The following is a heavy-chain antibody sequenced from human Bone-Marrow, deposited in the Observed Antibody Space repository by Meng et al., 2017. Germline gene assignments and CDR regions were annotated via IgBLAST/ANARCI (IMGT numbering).Heavy chain of an antibody. CDR3: ASLYGVVGASWFDP. CDR1: GGSVSSGSYY. Sequence: QGQLQEVGPGLVRPSETLSLTCTVAGGSVSSGSYYWSWIRQPPGKGLEWIGYIYYSGSTNYNPSLKSRVTISVDTSKNHFSLKLSSVTAADTAVYYCASLYGVVGASWFDPWGQGTLVTVSS. J-gene: IGHJ5*02. D-gene: IGHD1-26*01. V-gene: IGHV4-61*03. CDR2: IYYSGST.